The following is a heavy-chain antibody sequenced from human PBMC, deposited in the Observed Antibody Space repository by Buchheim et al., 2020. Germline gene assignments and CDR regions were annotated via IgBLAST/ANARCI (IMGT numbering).Heavy chain of an antibody. V-gene: IGHV4-34*01. CDR3: ARGRIAVAGMDYYYGMDV. J-gene: IGHJ6*02. CDR1: GGSFSGYY. Sequence: QVQLQQWGAGLLKPSETLSLTCAVYGGSFSGYYWSWIRQPPGKGLEWIGEINHSGSTNYNPSLKSRVNISVDTSKNQFSLKLSSVTAADTAVYYCARGRIAVAGMDYYYGMDVWGQGTT. D-gene: IGHD6-19*01. CDR2: INHSGST.